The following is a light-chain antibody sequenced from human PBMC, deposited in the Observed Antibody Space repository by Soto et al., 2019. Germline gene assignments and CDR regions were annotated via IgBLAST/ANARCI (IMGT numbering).Light chain of an antibody. CDR3: QANYNSPAT. Sequence: DIQMTQSPSSLSASVGDRFPITCRASQSLSSSLTWYQQKPGKAPKLVIYATSSLQSGGPSSFSGSERGTDYNLAISGPLPDDVAEYDYQANYNSPATVGQGTKLYIK. CDR1: QSLSSS. CDR2: ATS. V-gene: IGKV1-39*01. J-gene: IGKJ2*01.